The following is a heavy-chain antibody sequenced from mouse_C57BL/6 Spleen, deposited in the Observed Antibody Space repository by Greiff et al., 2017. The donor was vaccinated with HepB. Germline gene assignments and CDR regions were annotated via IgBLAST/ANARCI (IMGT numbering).Heavy chain of an antibody. J-gene: IGHJ2*01. D-gene: IGHD1-1*01. CDR1: GFTFSSYA. CDR3: ARGDYDYGSSPRFDY. Sequence: EVKVVESGGGLVKPGGSLKLSCAASGFTFSSYAMSWVRQTPEKRLEWVATISDGGSYTYYPDNVKGRFTISRDNAKNNLYLQMSHLKSEDTAMYYCARGDYDYGSSPRFDYWGQGTTLTVSS. V-gene: IGHV5-4*03. CDR2: ISDGGSYT.